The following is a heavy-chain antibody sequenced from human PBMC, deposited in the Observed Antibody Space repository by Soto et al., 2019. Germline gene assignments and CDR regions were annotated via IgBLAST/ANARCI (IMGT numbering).Heavy chain of an antibody. Sequence: GGSLRLSCAASGFTFSSYSMNWVRQAPGKGLEWVSSISSSSSYIYYADSVKGRFTIPRDNAKNSLYLQMNSLRAEDTAVYYCARDLIVTWGYCSGGSCFVFDYWGQGTLVTVSS. V-gene: IGHV3-21*01. CDR1: GFTFSSYS. D-gene: IGHD2-15*01. CDR2: ISSSSSYI. CDR3: ARDLIVTWGYCSGGSCFVFDY. J-gene: IGHJ4*02.